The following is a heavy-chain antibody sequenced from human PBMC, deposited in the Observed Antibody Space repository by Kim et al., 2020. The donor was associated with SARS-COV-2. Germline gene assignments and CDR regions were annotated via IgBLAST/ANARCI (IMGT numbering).Heavy chain of an antibody. CDR2: YM. Sequence: YMYSADSVKVRITITRDNGKNSMYLQMNSLRAGDTAVYYCTRLGRGFDYWGQGTLVTVSS. J-gene: IGHJ4*02. D-gene: IGHD3-10*01. V-gene: IGHV3-21*01. CDR3: TRLGRGFDY.